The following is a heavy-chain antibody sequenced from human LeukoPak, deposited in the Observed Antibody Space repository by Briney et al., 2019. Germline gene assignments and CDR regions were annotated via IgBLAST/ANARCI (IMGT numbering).Heavy chain of an antibody. D-gene: IGHD2-15*01. Sequence: SETLSLTCSVSGGSLSRGGYYWSWIRQHPGKGLEWIGYIYYSGSTYYNPSLKSRVTISLDTSKNQFSLTLNSVTAADTAVYYCAREALGYCSGGNCYRFDKWGQGTLVAVSS. J-gene: IGHJ4*02. CDR1: GGSLSRGGYY. V-gene: IGHV4-31*03. CDR3: AREALGYCSGGNCYRFDK. CDR2: IYYSGST.